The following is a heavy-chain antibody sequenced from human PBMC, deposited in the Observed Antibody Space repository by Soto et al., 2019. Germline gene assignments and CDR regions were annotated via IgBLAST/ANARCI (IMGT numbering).Heavy chain of an antibody. J-gene: IGHJ4*02. CDR1: GDSISSRGCY. Sequence: QLQLQESGPGLVKPSETLSLTCSVSGDSISSRGCYWGWIRQPPGKGLEWIGRIYYSGSTSYNPALKTRVNISEDTSKNQLSLKLGSVTAADTAVYYCARHALTASIDQLQPVDYWGQGTLVTVSS. V-gene: IGHV4-39*01. CDR2: IYYSGST. D-gene: IGHD2-2*01. CDR3: ARHALTASIDQLQPVDY.